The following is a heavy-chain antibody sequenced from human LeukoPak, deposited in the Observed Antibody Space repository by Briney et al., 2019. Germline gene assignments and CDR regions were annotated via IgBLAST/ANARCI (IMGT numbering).Heavy chain of an antibody. CDR1: GFTFSGYY. D-gene: IGHD2-2*01. CDR2: ITPGGVNI. Sequence: GGSLRLSCAASGFTFSGYYMSWIRQAPGKGLDWISYITPGGVNIYYADSVKGRFITSRDNSKNTLYLQMNSLRAEDTAVYYCAKDLREYCSNWGQGTLVTVSS. V-gene: IGHV3-11*01. CDR3: AKDLREYCSN. J-gene: IGHJ4*02.